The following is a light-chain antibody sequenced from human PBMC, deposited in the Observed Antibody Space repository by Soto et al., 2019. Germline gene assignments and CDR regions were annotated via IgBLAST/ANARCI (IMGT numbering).Light chain of an antibody. CDR1: QSIRTY. Sequence: DIQMPKSPSSLSASVGDRVTITCRASQSIRTYLQWYQQKPGKAPKLLIYAASSLQSGVPSRFSASGSGTDFTLTISSLQPEDFATYYCQQSFSTPLTFGPGTKLDF. J-gene: IGKJ3*01. CDR3: QQSFSTPLT. CDR2: AAS. V-gene: IGKV1-39*01.